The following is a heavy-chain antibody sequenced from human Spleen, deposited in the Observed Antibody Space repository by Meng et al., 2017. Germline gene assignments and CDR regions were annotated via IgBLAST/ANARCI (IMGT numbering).Heavy chain of an antibody. V-gene: IGHV4-34*01. Sequence: VQLQQLGAGRLKRSGALSLTGAVYGGSFSGYYWSWIRQPPGKGLEWIGEINHSGSTNYNPSLKSRVTISVDTSKNQFSLKLSSVTAADTAVYYCARRTYYDFWSGYYKTFDPWGQGTLVTVSS. CDR2: INHSGST. CDR1: GGSFSGYY. J-gene: IGHJ5*02. D-gene: IGHD3-3*01. CDR3: ARRTYYDFWSGYYKTFDP.